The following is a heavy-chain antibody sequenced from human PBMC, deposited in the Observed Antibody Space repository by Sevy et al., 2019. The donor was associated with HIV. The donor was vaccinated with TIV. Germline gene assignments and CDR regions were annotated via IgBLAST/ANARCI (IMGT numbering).Heavy chain of an antibody. D-gene: IGHD4-17*01. CDR3: ARIRSQDWYFDL. CDR1: GASISSYF. Sequence: SETLSLTCTVSGASISSYFWSWIRQPAGKGLEWIGRLDTSGTTNYNPSLKSRVTMSLDTPKNQFSLHLTSVTAADSAVYYCARIRSQDWYFDLCGRGTLVTVSS. J-gene: IGHJ2*01. CDR2: LDTSGTT. V-gene: IGHV4-4*07.